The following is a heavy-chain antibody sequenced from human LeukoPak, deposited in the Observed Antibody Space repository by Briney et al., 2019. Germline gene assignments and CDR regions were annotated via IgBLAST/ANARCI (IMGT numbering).Heavy chain of an antibody. CDR2: IKQEGSEK. D-gene: IGHD3-22*01. Sequence: GGSLRLSCAASGFTFMSHWMSWVRQPPGDELEWVASIKQEGSEKYYVDSVKGRFTISIDNSKNTLYLQMNSLRVEDTAVYYCAKDLEGDDSCYYHFWGQGSLVTVSS. CDR3: AKDLEGDDSCYYHF. J-gene: IGHJ4*02. V-gene: IGHV3-7*03. CDR1: GFTFMSHW.